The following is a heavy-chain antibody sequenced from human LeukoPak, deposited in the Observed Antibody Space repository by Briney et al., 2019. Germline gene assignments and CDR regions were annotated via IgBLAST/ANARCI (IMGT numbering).Heavy chain of an antibody. CDR3: AKGPIAAATYYYYYYMDV. Sequence: GGSLRLSCAAYGFTFSSYAMTWVSQAPGKGLEWVSAISGSGSSTYYADSVKGRFTISRDNSKNTLFLQVNSLRAEDTAVYYCAKGPIAAATYYYYYYMDVWGKGTTVTVSS. CDR1: GFTFSSYA. CDR2: ISGSGSST. V-gene: IGHV3-23*01. D-gene: IGHD6-13*01. J-gene: IGHJ6*03.